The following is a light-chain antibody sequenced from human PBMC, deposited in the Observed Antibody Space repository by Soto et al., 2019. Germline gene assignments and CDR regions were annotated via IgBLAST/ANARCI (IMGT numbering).Light chain of an antibody. CDR3: QSYDSSLPYV. CDR2: GNN. CDR1: SSNIGAGYD. Sequence: QLVLTQPPSVSGAPGQRVTISCTGSSSNIGAGYDVHWYQQLPGTAPKLLIYGNNNRPSGVPDRFSGSKSGTSASLAITGLQAEDEADYYCQSYDSSLPYVFGTGTKLTVL. J-gene: IGLJ1*01. V-gene: IGLV1-40*01.